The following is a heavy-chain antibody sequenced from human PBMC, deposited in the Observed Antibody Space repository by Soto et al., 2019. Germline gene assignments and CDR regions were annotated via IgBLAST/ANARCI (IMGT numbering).Heavy chain of an antibody. D-gene: IGHD3-9*01. V-gene: IGHV1-69*04. J-gene: IGHJ4*02. CDR3: AKDPGSYYDILTGYFAPAPTNDY. CDR1: GGPFSSYT. Sequence: GASVKVSCKASGGPFSSYTISWVRRAPGQRLEWMGRIIPILGIANYAQKFLGRVTITAGKSTSTAYMELSSLRAEDTAVYYCAKDPGSYYDILTGYFAPAPTNDYWGQGTLVTVSS. CDR2: IIPILGIA.